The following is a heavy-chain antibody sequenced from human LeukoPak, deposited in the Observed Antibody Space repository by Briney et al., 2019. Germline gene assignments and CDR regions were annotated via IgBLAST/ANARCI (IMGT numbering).Heavy chain of an antibody. J-gene: IGHJ4*02. CDR2: INPSGGST. D-gene: IGHD3-3*01. V-gene: IGHV1-46*01. CDR1: GYTFTSYY. Sequence: ASVKVSCKASGYTFTSYYMHWVRQAPGQGLEWMGIINPSGGSTSYAQKFQGRVTMTRDTSTSTVYMELSSLRSEDTAVYYCARASPLDYDFWSGYYHYCFDYWGQGTLVTVSS. CDR3: ARASPLDYDFWSGYYHYCFDY.